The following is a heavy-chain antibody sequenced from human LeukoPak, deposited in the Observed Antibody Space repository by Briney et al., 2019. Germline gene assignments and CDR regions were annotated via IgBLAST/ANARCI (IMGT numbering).Heavy chain of an antibody. CDR3: ARVERYFDWTPPDY. D-gene: IGHD3-9*01. J-gene: IGHJ4*02. CDR1: GFTFSSYA. CDR2: ISYDGSNK. V-gene: IGHV3-30-3*01. Sequence: GGSLRLSCAASGFTFSSYAMHWVRQAPGKGLEWVAVISYDGSNKYYADSVKGRFTISRDNSKNTLYLQMNSLRAEDTAVYYCARVERYFDWTPPDYWGQGTLVTVSS.